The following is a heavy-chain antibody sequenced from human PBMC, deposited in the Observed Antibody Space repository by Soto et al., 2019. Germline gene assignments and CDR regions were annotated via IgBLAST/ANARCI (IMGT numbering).Heavy chain of an antibody. D-gene: IGHD6-19*01. V-gene: IGHV5-51*01. Sequence: GESLKISCNGPGYSFTTYWIAWVRQMPGKGLECMGIIYPGDSDTRYSPSFQGQVTISADKSINTAYLQWSSLKASDSAIYYCARPFDTSGWYDHWGQGTLVTVSS. CDR3: ARPFDTSGWYDH. CDR1: GYSFTTYW. CDR2: IYPGDSDT. J-gene: IGHJ5*02.